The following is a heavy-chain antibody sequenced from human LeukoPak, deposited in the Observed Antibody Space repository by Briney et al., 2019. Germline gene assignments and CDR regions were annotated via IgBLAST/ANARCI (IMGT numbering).Heavy chain of an antibody. J-gene: IGHJ6*02. CDR1: GFTFSSYG. V-gene: IGHV3-33*06. CDR2: IWYDGSNK. D-gene: IGHD6-6*01. CDR3: AKEGAARVYYYYYGMDV. Sequence: GGSLRLSCAASGFTFSSYGMHWVRQAPGKGLEWVAVIWYDGSNKYYADSVKGRFTISRDNSKNTLYLQMNSLRAEDTAVYYCAKEGAARVYYYYYGMDVWGQGTTVTVSS.